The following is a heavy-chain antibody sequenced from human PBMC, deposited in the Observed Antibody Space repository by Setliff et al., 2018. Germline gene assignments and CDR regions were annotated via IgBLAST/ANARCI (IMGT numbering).Heavy chain of an antibody. V-gene: IGHV7-4-1*02. CDR1: GYTFTTYA. J-gene: IGHJ6*03. CDR2: INTNTGNP. CDR3: ARSSISCYYACNYNYMDV. D-gene: IGHD2-2*01. Sequence: VASVKVSCKASGYTFTTYAISWMRQAPGQGLEYMGWINTNTGNPSYAQGFTGRFVFSLDTSVSTAYLQISSLKAEDTAIYYCARSSISCYYACNYNYMDVWGKGTTVTVSS.